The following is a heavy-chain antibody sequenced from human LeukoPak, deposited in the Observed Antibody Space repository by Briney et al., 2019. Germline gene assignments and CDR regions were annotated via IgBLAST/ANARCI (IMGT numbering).Heavy chain of an antibody. CDR2: INPNSGGT. CDR3: ARGSYYDSSGYADY. CDR1: GYTFTGYY. J-gene: IGHJ4*02. D-gene: IGHD3-22*01. V-gene: IGHV1-2*02. Sequence: ASVEVSCKASGYTFTGYYMHWVRQAPGQGLEWMGWINPNSGGTNYAQKFQGRVTMTRDTSISTAYMELSRLRSDDTAVYYCARGSYYDSSGYADYWGQGTLVTVSS.